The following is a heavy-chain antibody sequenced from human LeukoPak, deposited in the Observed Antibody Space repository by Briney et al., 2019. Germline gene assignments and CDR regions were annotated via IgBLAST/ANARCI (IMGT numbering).Heavy chain of an antibody. CDR3: ARYRGSGWYSDDAFDV. CDR1: GLTFRRYW. V-gene: IGHV3-7*01. D-gene: IGHD6-19*01. Sequence: GVPLRLSCAASGLTFRRYWMTWLPQAPGKGLEWVANIKHHGTEKYYVDCVKGRFTISRETAKNSLYLQMNSLRAEDTAVYYCARYRGSGWYSDDAFDVWGQGTMVTVSS. CDR2: IKHHGTEK. J-gene: IGHJ3*01.